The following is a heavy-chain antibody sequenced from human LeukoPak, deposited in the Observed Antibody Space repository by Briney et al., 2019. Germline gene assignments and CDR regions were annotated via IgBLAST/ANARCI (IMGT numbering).Heavy chain of an antibody. CDR1: GGTFSSYA. D-gene: IGHD3-22*01. Sequence: SVKVSCKASGGTFSSYAISWVRQAPGQGLEWMGRIIPILGIANYAQKFQGRVTITADKSTSTAYMELSSLRSEDTAVYYCARDPRDSSGYYNTHGYWGQGTLVAVSS. CDR3: ARDPRDSSGYYNTHGY. CDR2: IIPILGIA. V-gene: IGHV1-69*04. J-gene: IGHJ4*02.